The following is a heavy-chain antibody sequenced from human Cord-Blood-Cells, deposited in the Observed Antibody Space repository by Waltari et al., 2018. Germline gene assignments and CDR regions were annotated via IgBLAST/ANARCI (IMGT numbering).Heavy chain of an antibody. Sequence: HVHLVPSGAEVKKRGVSVKVSCKATGYTCTSIGIIWVRQAPGQGLEWMGWISAYNGNTNYAQKLQGRVTMTTDTSTSTAYMELRSLRSDDTAVYYCARDREYQLSNRFDPWGQGTLVTVSS. J-gene: IGHJ5*02. CDR1: GYTCTSIG. CDR2: ISAYNGNT. D-gene: IGHD2-2*01. V-gene: IGHV1-18*01. CDR3: ARDREYQLSNRFDP.